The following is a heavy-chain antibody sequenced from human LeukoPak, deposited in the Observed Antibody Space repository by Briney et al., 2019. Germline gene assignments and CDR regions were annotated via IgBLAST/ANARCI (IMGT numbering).Heavy chain of an antibody. D-gene: IGHD3-10*01. CDR3: ARGPPRAMFRGVILDY. Sequence: PGGSLRLSCAASGFTFSSYWMSWVRQAPGKGLEWVATIKQDGSEKYYVDSVKGRFTISRDNAKNSLYLQMNGLRAEDTAVYYGARGPPRAMFRGVILDYWGQGTLVTVSS. CDR1: GFTFSSYW. V-gene: IGHV3-7*04. CDR2: IKQDGSEK. J-gene: IGHJ4*02.